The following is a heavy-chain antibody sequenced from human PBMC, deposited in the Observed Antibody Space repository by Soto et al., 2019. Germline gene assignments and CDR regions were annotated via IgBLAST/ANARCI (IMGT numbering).Heavy chain of an antibody. V-gene: IGHV5-51*01. CDR3: AISYSSGWSKRREAPDY. CDR1: GYSFTSYW. D-gene: IGHD6-19*01. Sequence: PGESLKISCKGSGYSFTSYWIGWVRQMPGKGLEWMGIIYPGDSDTRYSPSFQGQVTISADKSISTAYLQWSSLKASDTAMYYCAISYSSGWSKRREAPDYWGQGTLVTVSS. CDR2: IYPGDSDT. J-gene: IGHJ4*02.